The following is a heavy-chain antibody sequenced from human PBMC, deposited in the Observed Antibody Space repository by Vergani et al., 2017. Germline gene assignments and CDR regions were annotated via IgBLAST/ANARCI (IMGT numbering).Heavy chain of an antibody. Sequence: QLVESGGGWVHPGGSLRLPCVVSGFDFSSYIMIWVRQAPGKGLEWVSFVSTGTKSQSYAESVKGRFTISRDSAKNSLYLQMDSLRAEDTAVYYCAREYSSTSGRAFDFWGQGTMVTVSS. CDR3: AREYSSTSGRAFDF. V-gene: IGHV3-48*01. J-gene: IGHJ3*01. CDR1: GFDFSSYI. D-gene: IGHD2-2*01. CDR2: VSTGTKSQ.